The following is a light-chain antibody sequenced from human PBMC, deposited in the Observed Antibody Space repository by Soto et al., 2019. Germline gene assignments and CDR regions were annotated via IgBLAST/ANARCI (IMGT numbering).Light chain of an antibody. Sequence: DIQMTQSPSSLYESVGDRVTITCRASQSISSYLNWYQQKPGKAPKLLIYAASSLQSGVPSRFSGSGSGTDFTLTISSLQPEDFATYYCQQSYSTPPSFGQGTKLEIK. CDR2: AAS. V-gene: IGKV1-39*01. CDR1: QSISSY. CDR3: QQSYSTPPS. J-gene: IGKJ2*01.